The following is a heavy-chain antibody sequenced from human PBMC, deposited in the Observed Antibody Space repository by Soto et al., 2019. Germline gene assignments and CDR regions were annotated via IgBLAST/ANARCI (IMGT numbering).Heavy chain of an antibody. Sequence: QVHLVQSGAELKKPGSSVKVSCKASGGTFSTSGISWVRQAPGQGLEWVGRIVPLLGTANYAQRFQGRVTITADESTSTAYMELSSLRSEDTAVYYCAREYSSGWSGYWGQGTLVAVSS. CDR3: AREYSSGWSGY. CDR2: IVPLLGTA. D-gene: IGHD6-19*01. CDR1: GGTFSTSG. J-gene: IGHJ4*02. V-gene: IGHV1-69*01.